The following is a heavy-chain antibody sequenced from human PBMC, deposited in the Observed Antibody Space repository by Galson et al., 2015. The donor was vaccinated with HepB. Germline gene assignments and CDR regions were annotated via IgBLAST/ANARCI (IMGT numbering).Heavy chain of an antibody. CDR1: GGTFSSYA. Sequence: SVKVSCKASGGTFSSYAISWVRQAPGQGLEWMGGIIAIFGTTNYAQKFQGRVTLTADESTSTAYMELSSLRSEDTAVYYCARDPDITAVGYYGMGVWGRGTTVTVSS. CDR3: ARDPDITAVGYYGMGV. CDR2: IIAIFGTT. V-gene: IGHV1-69*13. D-gene: IGHD6-13*01. J-gene: IGHJ6*02.